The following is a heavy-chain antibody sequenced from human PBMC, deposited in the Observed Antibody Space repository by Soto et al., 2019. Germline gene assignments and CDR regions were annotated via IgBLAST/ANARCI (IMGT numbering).Heavy chain of an antibody. V-gene: IGHV4-31*03. J-gene: IGHJ3*02. CDR3: ARGRLYYDSSGYYYDAFDI. CDR2: IYYSGST. CDR1: GGSISSGGYY. Sequence: QVQLQESGPGLVKPSQTLSLTCTVSGGSISSGGYYWSWIRQHPGKGLEWIGYIYYSGSTYYNPSLKSRVTISVDTSKNQCSLKLSSVTAADTAVYYCARGRLYYDSSGYYYDAFDIWGQGTMVTVSS. D-gene: IGHD3-22*01.